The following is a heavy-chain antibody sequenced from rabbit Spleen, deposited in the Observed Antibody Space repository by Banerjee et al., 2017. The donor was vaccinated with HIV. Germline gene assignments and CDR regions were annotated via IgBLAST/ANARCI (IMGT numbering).Heavy chain of an antibody. J-gene: IGHJ6*01. D-gene: IGHD1-1*01. CDR1: GVSFSVSSY. Sequence: QSLEESGGDLVKPGASLTLTCKASGVSFSVSSYMCWVRQAPGKGLEWIACIEAGSSDFTYFASWAKGRFTISKTSSTTVTLQMTSLTAADTATYFCARDTSSSFSSYGMDLWGQGTLVTVS. CDR2: IEAGSSDFT. V-gene: IGHV1S40*01. CDR3: ARDTSSSFSSYGMDL.